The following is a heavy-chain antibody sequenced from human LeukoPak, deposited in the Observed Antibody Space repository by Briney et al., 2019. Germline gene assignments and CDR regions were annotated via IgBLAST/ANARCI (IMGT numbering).Heavy chain of an antibody. Sequence: SETLSLTCTVSGGSISSRSYSWGWIRQPPGKGQEWIGSVYYSGSTYYNPSLKSRVTISVDTSKNQFSLNRISVTAADTAYYMDVWGKRTTVTGSS. CDR1: GGSISSRSYS. J-gene: IGHJ6*03. CDR2: VYYSGST. V-gene: IGHV4-39*07. CDR3: V.